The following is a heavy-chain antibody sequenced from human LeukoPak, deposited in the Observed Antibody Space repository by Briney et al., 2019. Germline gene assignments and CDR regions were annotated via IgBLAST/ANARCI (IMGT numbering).Heavy chain of an antibody. CDR2: IKGDGSEK. J-gene: IGHJ4*02. CDR3: AKDGSPTY. Sequence: GGSLRLSCAASGFTFSSYWMSWVRQAPGKGLEWVANIKGDGSEKYHGDSVTGRFTISRDNAKNSLYLQMNSLRAEDTAVYYCAKDGSPTYWGQGTLVTVSS. CDR1: GFTFSSYW. V-gene: IGHV3-7*03.